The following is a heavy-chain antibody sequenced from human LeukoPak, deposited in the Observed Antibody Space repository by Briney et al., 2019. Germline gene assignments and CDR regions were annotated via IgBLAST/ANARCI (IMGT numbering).Heavy chain of an antibody. CDR3: ASGAAYLDY. CDR1: GGSISTYY. V-gene: IGHV4-59*01. D-gene: IGHD3-10*01. CDR2: IFYSGST. Sequence: SETLSLTCTVSGGSISTYYWSRIRQPPGKGLEWIGFIFYSGSTNYNPSLKSRVTISVDASKNQFSLRLRSVTAADTAVYYCASGAAYLDYWGQGTLVTVSS. J-gene: IGHJ4*02.